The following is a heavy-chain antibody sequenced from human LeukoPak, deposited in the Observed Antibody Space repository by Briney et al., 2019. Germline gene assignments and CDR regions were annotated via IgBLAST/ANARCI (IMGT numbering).Heavy chain of an antibody. D-gene: IGHD3-10*01. J-gene: IGHJ3*02. CDR1: GGSVSSGSYY. CDR2: IYYSGST. Sequence: SGTLSLTCTVSGGSVSSGSYYWSWIRQPPGKGLEWIGYIYYSGSTNYNPSLKSRVTISVDTSKNQFSLKLSSVTAADTAVYYCARIPRITMVRGVPVGAFDIWGQGTMVTVSS. V-gene: IGHV4-61*01. CDR3: ARIPRITMVRGVPVGAFDI.